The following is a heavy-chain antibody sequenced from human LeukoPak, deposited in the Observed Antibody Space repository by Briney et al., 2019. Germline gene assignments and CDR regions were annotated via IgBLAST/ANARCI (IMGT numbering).Heavy chain of an antibody. V-gene: IGHV3-72*01. CDR2: TRNRANSYTA. CDR1: GFTFSDHY. Sequence: GGSLRLSCAASGFTFSDHYMDWFRQPPGKGLEWVGRTRNRANSYTAEYAASVKGRFTISRDDSKNSLYLQMNSLKTEDTAVYYCARVKVEWELLQIAFDIWGQGTMVTVSS. CDR3: ARVKVEWELLQIAFDI. J-gene: IGHJ3*02. D-gene: IGHD1-26*01.